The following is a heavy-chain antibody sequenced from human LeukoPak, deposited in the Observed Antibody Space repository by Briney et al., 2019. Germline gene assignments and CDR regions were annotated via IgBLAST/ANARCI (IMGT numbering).Heavy chain of an antibody. CDR2: INPNSGGT. J-gene: IGHJ4*02. CDR1: GYTFTGYY. CDR3: ARGLIAAAGTVSY. V-gene: IGHV1-2*02. Sequence: GASVKVSCKASGYTFTGYYMHWVRQAPGQGLEWMGWINPNSGGTNYAQKFQGRVTMTRDTSISTAFMELSRLRSDDTAVYYCARGLIAAAGTVSYWGQGTLVTVSS. D-gene: IGHD6-13*01.